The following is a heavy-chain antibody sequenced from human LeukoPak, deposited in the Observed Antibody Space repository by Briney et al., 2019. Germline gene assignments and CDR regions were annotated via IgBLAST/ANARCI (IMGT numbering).Heavy chain of an antibody. D-gene: IGHD3-22*01. J-gene: IGHJ3*02. V-gene: IGHV3-23*01. CDR3: AKDCKTYYYDSSGYPPDAFDI. CDR1: GFTFSSYA. CDR2: ISGSGGST. Sequence: GGSLRLSCAASGFTFSSYAMSWVRQAPGKGLEWVSAISGSGGSTYYADSVKGRFTIPRDNSKNMLYLQMNSLRAEDTAVYYCAKDCKTYYYDSSGYPPDAFDIWGQGTMVTVSS.